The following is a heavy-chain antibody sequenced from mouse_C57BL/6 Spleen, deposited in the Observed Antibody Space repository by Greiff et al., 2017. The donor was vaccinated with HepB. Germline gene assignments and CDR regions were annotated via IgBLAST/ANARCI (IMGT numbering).Heavy chain of an antibody. CDR2: IDPNSGGT. V-gene: IGHV1-72*01. D-gene: IGHD2-13*01. CDR3: ARNDDYGGWFAY. CDR1: GYTFTSYW. J-gene: IGHJ3*01. Sequence: QVQLQQPGAELVKPGASVKLSCKASGYTFTSYWMHWVKQRPGRGLEWIGRIDPNSGGTKYNEKFKSKATLTVDKPSSTAYMQLSSLTSEDSAVYDCARNDDYGGWFAYWGQGTLVTVSA.